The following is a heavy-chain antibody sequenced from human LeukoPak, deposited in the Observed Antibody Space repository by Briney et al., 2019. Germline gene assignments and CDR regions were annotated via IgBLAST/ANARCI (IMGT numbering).Heavy chain of an antibody. CDR3: AKDRGMATSHGMDV. D-gene: IGHD5-24*01. Sequence: GGSLRLSCAASGFTFDDYAMHWVRQTPGKGLEWVSLISGDGSSTYYADSVKGRFTISRDNSKNSLYLQMNSLRTEDTALYYCAKDRGMATSHGMDVWGQGTTVTVSS. V-gene: IGHV3-43*02. CDR1: GFTFDDYA. J-gene: IGHJ6*02. CDR2: ISGDGSST.